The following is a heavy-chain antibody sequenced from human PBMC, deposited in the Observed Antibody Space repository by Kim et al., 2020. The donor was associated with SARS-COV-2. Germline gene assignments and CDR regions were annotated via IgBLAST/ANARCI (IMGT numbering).Heavy chain of an antibody. CDR3: ARAVGATEGDYYYGMDV. CDR2: INHSGST. CDR1: GGSFSGYY. D-gene: IGHD1-26*01. Sequence: SETLSLTCAVYGGSFSGYYWSWIRQPPGKGLEWIGEINHSGSTNYNPSLKSRVTISVDTSKNQFSLKLSSVTAADTAVYYCARAVGATEGDYYYGMDVWGQGTTVTVSS. V-gene: IGHV4-34*01. J-gene: IGHJ6*02.